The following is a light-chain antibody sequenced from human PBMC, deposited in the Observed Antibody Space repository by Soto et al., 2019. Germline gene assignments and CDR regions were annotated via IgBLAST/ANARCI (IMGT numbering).Light chain of an antibody. J-gene: IGLJ1*01. CDR1: SSDVGGYKY. CDR3: CSYAGSNNYG. Sequence: QSVLTQPPSASGSPGQSVTISCTGTSSDVGGYKYVSWFQQHPGKAPKLMICEVSKRPSGVPDRFSGSRSGNTASLTVSGLQAEDEADYSCCSYAGSNNYGFGTGTKLPVL. V-gene: IGLV2-8*01. CDR2: EVS.